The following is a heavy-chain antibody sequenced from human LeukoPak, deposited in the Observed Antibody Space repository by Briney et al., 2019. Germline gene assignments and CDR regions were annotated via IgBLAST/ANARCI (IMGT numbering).Heavy chain of an antibody. Sequence: SQTLSLTCTVSGGSISSGGYYWSWIRQHPGKGLEWIGYIYYSGSTYYNPSLKSRVTISVDTSKNQFSLKLSSVTAAATAVYYCARGPTIFGVVTSLPDYWGQGTLVTVSS. CDR3: ARGPTIFGVVTSLPDY. D-gene: IGHD3-3*01. J-gene: IGHJ4*02. CDR2: IYYSGST. V-gene: IGHV4-31*03. CDR1: GGSISSGGYY.